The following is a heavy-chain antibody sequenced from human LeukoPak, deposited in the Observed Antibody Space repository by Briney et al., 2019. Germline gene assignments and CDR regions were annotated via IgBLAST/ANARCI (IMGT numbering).Heavy chain of an antibody. D-gene: IGHD2-2*01. V-gene: IGHV3-21*01. CDR1: GFTFDDYA. CDR2: ISGSSTNI. CDR3: ARGYANWFDP. Sequence: PGGSLRLSCAASGFTFDDYAMHWVRQAPGKGLEWVSSISGSSTNIFYADSMKGRFTISRDNAKNSLYLQMNSLRVEDTAVYYCARGYANWFDPWGQGTRVTVSS. J-gene: IGHJ5*02.